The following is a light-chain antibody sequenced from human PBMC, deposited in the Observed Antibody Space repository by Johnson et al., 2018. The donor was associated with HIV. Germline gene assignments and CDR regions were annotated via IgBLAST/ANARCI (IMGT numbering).Light chain of an antibody. V-gene: IGLV1-51*01. CDR1: SSNIGNNY. Sequence: QSVLTQPPSVSAAPGQKVTISCSGSSSNIGNNYVSWYQQLPGTAPKLLIYDNNKRPSGIPARFSGSKSGTSATLVITGLQPGDEADYYCGTWDSSLSAEVFGTGTKVTVL. CDR2: DNN. J-gene: IGLJ1*01. CDR3: GTWDSSLSAEV.